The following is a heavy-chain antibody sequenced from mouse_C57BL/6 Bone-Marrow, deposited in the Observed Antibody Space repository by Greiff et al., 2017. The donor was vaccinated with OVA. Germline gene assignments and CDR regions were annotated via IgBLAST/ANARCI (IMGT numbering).Heavy chain of an antibody. J-gene: IGHJ2*01. D-gene: IGHD2-4*01. CDR3: ARGFYDYDYFDY. V-gene: IGHV3-6*01. CDR1: GYSIPSGYY. CDR2: ISYDGSN. Sequence: ESGPGLVKPSQSLSLTCSVTGYSIPSGYYWNWIRQFPGNKLEWMGYISYDGSNKYNPSLKNRISITRDTSKNQFFLKLNSVTTEDTATYYCARGFYDYDYFDYWGQGTTLTVSS.